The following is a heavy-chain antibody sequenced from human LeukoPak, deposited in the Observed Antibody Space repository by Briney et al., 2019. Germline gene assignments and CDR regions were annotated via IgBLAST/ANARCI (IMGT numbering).Heavy chain of an antibody. Sequence: GGSLRLSCAASGFTFSSCSMNWVRQAPGKGLEWVSSISSSSSYIYYADSVKGRFTISRDNAKNSLYLQMNSLRAEDTAVYYCARPAKSGATIGWGQGTLVTVSS. V-gene: IGHV3-21*01. CDR3: ARPAKSGATIG. CDR2: ISSSSSYI. D-gene: IGHD5-12*01. J-gene: IGHJ4*02. CDR1: GFTFSSCS.